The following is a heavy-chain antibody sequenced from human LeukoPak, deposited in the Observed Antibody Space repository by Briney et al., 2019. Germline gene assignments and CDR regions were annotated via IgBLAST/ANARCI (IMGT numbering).Heavy chain of an antibody. V-gene: IGHV4-30-4*01. CDR2: IYYSGST. D-gene: IGHD6-6*01. CDR3: ARYSSSSLEYWFDP. Sequence: SETLSLTCTVSGGSISSGDYSWSWIRQPPGKGLEWIGYIYYSGSTYYNPSLKSRVTISVDTSKNQFSLKLSSVTAADTAVYYCARYSSSSLEYWFDPWGQGTLVTVSS. J-gene: IGHJ5*02. CDR1: GGSISSGDYS.